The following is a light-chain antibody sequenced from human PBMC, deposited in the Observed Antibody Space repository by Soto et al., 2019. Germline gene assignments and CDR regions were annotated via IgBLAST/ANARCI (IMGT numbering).Light chain of an antibody. CDR3: SSYTSSNNYV. CDR1: SSDVGDYNY. V-gene: IGLV2-14*01. J-gene: IGLJ1*01. CDR2: EVN. Sequence: LTQPASVSGSPGQSITISCTGTSSDVGDYNYVSWYQQYPGKAPKLMIHEVNHRPSGVSDRFSGSKSGNTASLTISGLQAEDAADYYCSSYTSSNNYVLGTGNKVXV.